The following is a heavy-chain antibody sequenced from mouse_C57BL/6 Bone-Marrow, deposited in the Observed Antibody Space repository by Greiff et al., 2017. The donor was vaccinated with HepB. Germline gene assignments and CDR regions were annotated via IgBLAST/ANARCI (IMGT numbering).Heavy chain of an antibody. Sequence: VQRVESGAELMKPGASVKLSCKATGYTFTGYWIEWVKQRPGHGLEWIGEILPGSGSTNYNEKFKGKDTVTSDTSSNTAYMQLSSLTTEDSASYYCAREAMVTRGFAYWGQGTLVTVSA. CDR1: GYTFTGYW. CDR2: ILPGSGST. V-gene: IGHV1-9*01. CDR3: AREAMVTRGFAY. J-gene: IGHJ3*01. D-gene: IGHD2-2*01.